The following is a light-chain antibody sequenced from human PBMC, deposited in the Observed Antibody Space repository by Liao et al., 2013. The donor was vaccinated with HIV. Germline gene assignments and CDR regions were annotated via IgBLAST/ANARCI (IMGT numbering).Light chain of an antibody. CDR1: KLGNKN. V-gene: IGLV3-1*01. J-gene: IGLJ2*01. CDR3: QAWDSSVV. CDR2: QDS. Sequence: SYELTQPPSVSVSPGQTASVTCSGDKLGNKNICWYQQKPGQSPVLVIYQDSKRPSGIPERFSGSNSGNTATLTISGTQAMDEADYYCQAWDSSVVFGGGTKLTVL.